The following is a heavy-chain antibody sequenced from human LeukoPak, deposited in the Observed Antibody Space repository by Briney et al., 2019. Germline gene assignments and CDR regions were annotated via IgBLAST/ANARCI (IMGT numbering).Heavy chain of an antibody. CDR3: ARSIGAAYFDN. V-gene: IGHV3-21*01. D-gene: IGHD6-13*01. CDR2: ISSGSNDI. CDR1: GCTVSSYS. Sequence: GGSLRLPGAGSGCTVSSYSMNWARQAPGKGLERGSFISSGSNDIYYADSVKGRFTISRDNAKNSLYLEMNSLRAEDAAVYYCARSIGAAYFDNWGQGTLVTVSS. J-gene: IGHJ4*02.